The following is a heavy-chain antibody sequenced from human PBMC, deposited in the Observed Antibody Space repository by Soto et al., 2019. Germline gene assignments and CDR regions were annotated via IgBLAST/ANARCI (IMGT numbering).Heavy chain of an antibody. D-gene: IGHD6-19*01. CDR2: FSVSRGST. Sequence: GGSLRLSCAASAFTVSRYAMSWVRQAPGKGLEWVSTFSVSRGSTSYADSVKGRFTISRDNSKNTLYLQRNSLRAEDTAVYYCATWMEGQWLVEGYWGQGTLVTVSS. V-gene: IGHV3-23*01. CDR1: AFTVSRYA. J-gene: IGHJ4*02. CDR3: ATWMEGQWLVEGY.